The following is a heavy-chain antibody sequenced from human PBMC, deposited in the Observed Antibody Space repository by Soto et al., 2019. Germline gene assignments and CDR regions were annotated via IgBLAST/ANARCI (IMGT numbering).Heavy chain of an antibody. V-gene: IGHV3-53*01. CDR2: IYTTGST. CDR3: ARDLGRDSDQH. Sequence: EVQLVESGGGLIQPGGSLRVSCAASGFTVSTYYMSWVRQAPGKGLEWVSVIYTTGSTSYADSLKGRFTISGDNPKNTVYLQMNSLRPEDTAMYYCARDLGRDSDQHWGQGTLVTVSS. CDR1: GFTVSTYY. D-gene: IGHD2-21*02. J-gene: IGHJ1*01.